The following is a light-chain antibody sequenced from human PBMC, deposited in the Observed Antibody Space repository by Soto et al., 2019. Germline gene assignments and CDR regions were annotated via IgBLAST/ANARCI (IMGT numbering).Light chain of an antibody. Sequence: NFMLTQPHSVSESPGKTVIISCTRSSGSIASNYVQWYQQRPGSSPTTVICEDNQRPSGVPDRFSGSIDSSSNSASLTISGLETEDEADYYCQSYDATNQVFGGGTQLTVL. V-gene: IGLV6-57*01. CDR1: SGSIASNY. CDR3: QSYDATNQV. CDR2: EDN. J-gene: IGLJ7*01.